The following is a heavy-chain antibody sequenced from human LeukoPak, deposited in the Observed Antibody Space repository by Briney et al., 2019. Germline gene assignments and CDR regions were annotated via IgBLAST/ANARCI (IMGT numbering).Heavy chain of an antibody. D-gene: IGHD3-22*01. CDR2: IYTSGST. Sequence: SQTLSLTCTVSGGSISSGSYYWSWIRQPAGKGLEWIGRIYTSGSTNYNPSLKSRVTISVDTSKNQFSLKLSSVTAADTTVYYCARVTMTGYYYYYMDVWGKGTTVTVSS. CDR3: ARVTMTGYYYYYMDV. CDR1: GGSISSGSYY. J-gene: IGHJ6*03. V-gene: IGHV4-61*02.